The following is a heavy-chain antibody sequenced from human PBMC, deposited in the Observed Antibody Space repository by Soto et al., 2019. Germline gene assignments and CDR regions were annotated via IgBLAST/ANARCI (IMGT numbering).Heavy chain of an antibody. CDR3: ARERPQYYHDSSGMGYYGMDV. Sequence: QVQLVQSGAEEKKPGASVKVSCKASGYTFTSYAMHWVRQAPGQRLEWMGWINAGNGNTKYSQKFQGRVTITRDTSASTAYMELSSLRSEDTAVYYCARERPQYYHDSSGMGYYGMDVWGQGTTVTVSS. V-gene: IGHV1-3*05. CDR1: GYTFTSYA. J-gene: IGHJ6*02. D-gene: IGHD3-22*01. CDR2: INAGNGNT.